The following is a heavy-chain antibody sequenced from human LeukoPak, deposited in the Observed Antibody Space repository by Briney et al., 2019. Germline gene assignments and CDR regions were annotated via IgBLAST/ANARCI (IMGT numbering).Heavy chain of an antibody. CDR3: ASDSSGYFHY. D-gene: IGHD3-22*01. CDR2: IWYDGSNK. CDR1: GFTFSSYG. J-gene: IGHJ4*02. V-gene: IGHV3-33*01. Sequence: PGGSLRLSCAASGFTFSSYGMHWVRQAPGKGLEWVAVIWYDGSNKYYADSVEGRFTISRDNSKNTLYLQMNSLRAEDTAVYYCASDSSGYFHYWGQGTLVTVSS.